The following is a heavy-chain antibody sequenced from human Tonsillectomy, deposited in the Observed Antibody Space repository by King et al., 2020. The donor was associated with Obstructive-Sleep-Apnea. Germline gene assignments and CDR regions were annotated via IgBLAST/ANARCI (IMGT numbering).Heavy chain of an antibody. CDR1: GYTFTNYW. CDR3: ARTLIKLYDSRGCAWNY. J-gene: IGHJ4*02. CDR2: IYPGDSDT. D-gene: IGHD3-22*01. V-gene: IGHV5-51*01. Sequence: QLVQSGAEVKKPGESLKISCKGSGYTFTNYWIGWVRQMPGKGLEWMGIIYPGDSDTKYNPSLQGQVTISADKSISTAYLQWSSLKASDTAMYYCARTLIKLYDSRGCAWNYWGQGTLVTVSS.